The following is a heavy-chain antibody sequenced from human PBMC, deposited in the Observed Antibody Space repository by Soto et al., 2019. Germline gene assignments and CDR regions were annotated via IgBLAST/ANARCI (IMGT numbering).Heavy chain of an antibody. D-gene: IGHD3-9*01. CDR1: GGSISSVDPY. J-gene: IGHJ5*02. CDR3: ARALGILTGYYRP. CDR2: INYSGST. V-gene: IGHV4-30-4*01. Sequence: SETLSVTCTVSGGSISSVDPYWSWIRQPPGKGLEWIGYINYSGSTYYNPSLKSRATISRDTSKNQFSLKLTSVTAADTAVYYCARALGILTGYYRPWGQGTLVT.